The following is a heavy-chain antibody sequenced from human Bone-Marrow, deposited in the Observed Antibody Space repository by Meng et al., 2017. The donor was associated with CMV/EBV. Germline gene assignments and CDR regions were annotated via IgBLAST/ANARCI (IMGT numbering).Heavy chain of an antibody. CDR2: IYGGGGT. Sequence: GESLKISCAASGFTVSSDYMSWVRQAPGKGLEWVSVIYGGGGTDYGDSVKGRFTISRDNSKNTLYLQMNSLRAEDTAVYYCAKAKSRYSSSWADYWGQGTLVTVSS. J-gene: IGHJ4*02. CDR1: GFTVSSDY. V-gene: IGHV3-53*01. D-gene: IGHD6-13*01. CDR3: AKAKSRYSSSWADY.